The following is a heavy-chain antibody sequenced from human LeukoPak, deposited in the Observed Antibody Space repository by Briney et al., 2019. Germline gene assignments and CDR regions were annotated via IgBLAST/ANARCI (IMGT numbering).Heavy chain of an antibody. CDR2: IYYSGST. V-gene: IGHV4-39*07. D-gene: IGHD3-22*01. CDR3: ASGYYDSSGVSFDY. J-gene: IGHJ4*02. Sequence: SETLSLTCTVSGGSISSSSYYWGWIRQPPGKGLEWIGSIYYSGSTYYNPSLKSRVTISVDTSKNQFSLKLSSVTAADTAVYYCASGYYDSSGVSFDYWGQGTLVTVSS. CDR1: GGSISSSSYY.